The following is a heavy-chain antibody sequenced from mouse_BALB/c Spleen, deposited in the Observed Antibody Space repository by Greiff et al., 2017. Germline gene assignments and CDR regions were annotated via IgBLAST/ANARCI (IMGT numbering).Heavy chain of an antibody. CDR1: GYTFTSYW. J-gene: IGHJ3*01. D-gene: IGHD2-4*01. CDR3: TRPYDYDGFAY. V-gene: IGHV1-69*02. CDR2: IYPSDSYT. Sequence: QVQLQQPGAELVRPGASVKLSCKASGYTFTSYWINWVKQRPGQGLEWIGNIYPSDSYTNYNQKFKDKATLTVDKSSSTAYMQLSSPTSEDSAVYYGTRPYDYDGFAYWGQGTLVTVSA.